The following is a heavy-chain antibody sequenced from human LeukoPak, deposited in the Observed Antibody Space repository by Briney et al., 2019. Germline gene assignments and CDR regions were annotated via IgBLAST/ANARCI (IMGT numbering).Heavy chain of an antibody. V-gene: IGHV3-23*01. CDR3: AKSRAPTADPDAFDI. CDR1: GFTFSSYA. Sequence: PGGSLRLSCAASGFTFSSYAMSWVRQAPGKGLEWVSVISRSGGSTYYADSVKGRFTISRDNSKNSLYLQMNSLRSEDTAVYYCAKSRAPTADPDAFDIWGQGTMVTVSS. J-gene: IGHJ3*02. CDR2: ISRSGGST. D-gene: IGHD1-14*01.